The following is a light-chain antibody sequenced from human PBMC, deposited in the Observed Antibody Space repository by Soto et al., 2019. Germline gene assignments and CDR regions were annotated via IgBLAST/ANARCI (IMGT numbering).Light chain of an antibody. CDR1: RSDLAIYNY. CDR3: SSYTDSSNYV. Sequence: QSALTQPASVSGSPGQSITISCTGTRSDLAIYNYVSWYQQQPGKHPKLMIYQVTNRPSGVSNRFSGSRSGNTASLTISGLQAEDEADYYCSSYTDSSNYVFGTGTKLTVL. CDR2: QVT. V-gene: IGLV2-14*01. J-gene: IGLJ1*01.